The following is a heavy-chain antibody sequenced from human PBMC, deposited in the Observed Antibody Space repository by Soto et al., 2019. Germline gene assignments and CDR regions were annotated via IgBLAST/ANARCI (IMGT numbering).Heavy chain of an antibody. CDR2: IKEDGSEK. CDR1: GFTFSRYW. J-gene: IGHJ5*02. Sequence: GGSLRLSCAAPGFTFSRYWMSWVRQAPGKGLEWVANIKEDGSEKYYVDSVKGRFTISRDNAKNSLYLQMNTLRAEDTAVYYCARDYAPFDPWGQGTLVTVSS. V-gene: IGHV3-7*01. D-gene: IGHD2-2*01. CDR3: ARDYAPFDP.